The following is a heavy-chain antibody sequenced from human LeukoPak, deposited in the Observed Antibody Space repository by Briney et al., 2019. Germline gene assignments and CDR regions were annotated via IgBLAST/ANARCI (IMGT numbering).Heavy chain of an antibody. Sequence: GGSLRLSCAVSGFTFIRYAMHWVRQAPGKGLEWVSSITSTSSSTFYADSVKGRFTISIDNSKKTLHLQMNSVRAEDTAVYYCAKGGVTLMQGFDYWGQGTLVTVSS. CDR2: ITSTSSST. CDR3: AKGGVTLMQGFDY. CDR1: GFTFIRYA. V-gene: IGHV3-23*05. D-gene: IGHD3-22*01. J-gene: IGHJ4*02.